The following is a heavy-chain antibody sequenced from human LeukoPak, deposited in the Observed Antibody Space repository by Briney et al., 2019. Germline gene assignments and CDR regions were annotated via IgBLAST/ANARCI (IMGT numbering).Heavy chain of an antibody. J-gene: IGHJ4*02. Sequence: PGGSLRLSCAASGFTFSSYWMSWVRQAPGKGLEWVANIKQDGSEKYYVDSVKGRFTISRDNAKNSLYLQMNSLRAEDTAVYYCARTRVGCSSTSCYKGAARPNRYFDYWGQGTLVTVST. CDR3: ARTRVGCSSTSCYKGAARPNRYFDY. D-gene: IGHD2-2*02. CDR1: GFTFSSYW. CDR2: IKQDGSEK. V-gene: IGHV3-7*01.